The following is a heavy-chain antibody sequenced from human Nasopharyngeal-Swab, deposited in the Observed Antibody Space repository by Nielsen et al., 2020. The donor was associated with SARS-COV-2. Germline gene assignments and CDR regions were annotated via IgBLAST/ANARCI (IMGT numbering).Heavy chain of an antibody. V-gene: IGHV3-48*03. CDR2: ISSTGSTI. CDR1: GFTFSAYD. J-gene: IGHJ2*01. CDR3: ARDGNLRTVRYFDL. Sequence: GESLKISCAASGFTFSAYDMNWVRQAPGKGLEWVSYISSTGSTISYADSVKGRVTISRDNAKNSLYLQMNSLRAEDTAVYYCARDGNLRTVRYFDLWGRGSLVTVSS. D-gene: IGHD4-17*01.